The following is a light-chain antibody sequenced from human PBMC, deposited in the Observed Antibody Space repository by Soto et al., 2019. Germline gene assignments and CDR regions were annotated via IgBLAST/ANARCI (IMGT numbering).Light chain of an antibody. V-gene: IGKV3-20*01. CDR3: QQFGSSFQTT. CDR2: GAS. J-gene: IGKJ5*01. CDR1: QSISSRY. Sequence: EIVLTQSPGTLSLSPGERATLSCRASQSISSRYLAWYQQKPGQAPRLVIYGASSRAIGIPDRFSGSGSGTDFTLTISRLEAEDFAVYYCQQFGSSFQTTFGQGTRLEIK.